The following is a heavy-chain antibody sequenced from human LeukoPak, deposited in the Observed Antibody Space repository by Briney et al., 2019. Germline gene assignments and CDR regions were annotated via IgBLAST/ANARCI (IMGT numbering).Heavy chain of an antibody. CDR3: AQIGYYYGMDV. V-gene: IGHV4-4*07. D-gene: IGHD2-21*01. CDR2: IYTSGGT. Sequence: SETLSLTCTVSGGSISSYYWSWIRQPAGKGLEWIGRIYTSGGTNYNPSLKSRVTMSVDTSKNQFSLKLSSVTAADAAVYYCAQIGYYYGMDVWGQGTTVTVSS. J-gene: IGHJ6*02. CDR1: GGSISSYY.